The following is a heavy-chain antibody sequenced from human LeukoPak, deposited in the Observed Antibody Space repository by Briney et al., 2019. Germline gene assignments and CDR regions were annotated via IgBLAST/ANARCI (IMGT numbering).Heavy chain of an antibody. D-gene: IGHD4-17*01. CDR3: AKVGDYGDYALDY. CDR1: GFTFSSYW. Sequence: GGSLRLSCAASGFTFSSYWMNWVRQAPGKGLEWVAVISYDGSYKYYADSVKGRFTISRDNSKNTLYLQMNSLRAEDTAVYYCAKVGDYGDYALDYWGQGTLVTVSS. V-gene: IGHV3-30*18. J-gene: IGHJ4*02. CDR2: ISYDGSYK.